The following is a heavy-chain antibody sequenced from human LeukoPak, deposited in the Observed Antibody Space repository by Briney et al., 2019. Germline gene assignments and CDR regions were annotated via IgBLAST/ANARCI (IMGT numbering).Heavy chain of an antibody. CDR3: ARHLPIAAAGTWWFDP. J-gene: IGHJ5*02. D-gene: IGHD6-13*01. CDR2: IYYSGNT. Sequence: SETLSLTCTVSGGSISSISYYWGWIRQPPGKGLEWIGSIYYSGNTYYNPSLKSRVTISVDTSKNQFSLKLSSVTAADTAVYYCARHLPIAAAGTWWFDPWGQGTLVTVSS. V-gene: IGHV4-39*01. CDR1: GGSISSISYY.